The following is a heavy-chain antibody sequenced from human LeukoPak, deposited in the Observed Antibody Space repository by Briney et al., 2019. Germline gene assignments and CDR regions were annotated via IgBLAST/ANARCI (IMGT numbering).Heavy chain of an antibody. CDR1: GGSFSGYY. CDR2: INHSGST. Sequence: PSETLSLTCAVYGGSFSGYYWSWNRQPPGKGLEWIGEINHSGSTNYNPSLKSRVTISVDTSKNQFSLKLSSVTAADTAVYYCARGGFRHYYDSSGYYDYWGQGTLVTVSS. CDR3: ARGGFRHYYDSSGYYDY. D-gene: IGHD3-22*01. J-gene: IGHJ4*02. V-gene: IGHV4-34*01.